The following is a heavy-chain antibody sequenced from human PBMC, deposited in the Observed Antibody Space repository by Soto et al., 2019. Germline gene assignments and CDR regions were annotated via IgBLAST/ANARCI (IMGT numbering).Heavy chain of an antibody. V-gene: IGHV4-39*01. Sequence: SETLSLTCTVSCDSITNSNYYWGWFRQPPGKGLEWIASIYYIGSTYYNPSLKSRVTISVDTSNNQFSLNLNSVTASDTAVYYCAGRNSLASVSLNFRELSNYKWIDPWGPGTLVT. D-gene: IGHD3-16*02. CDR1: CDSITNSNYY. J-gene: IGHJ5*02. CDR2: IYYIGST. CDR3: AGRNSLASVSLNFRELSNYKWIDP.